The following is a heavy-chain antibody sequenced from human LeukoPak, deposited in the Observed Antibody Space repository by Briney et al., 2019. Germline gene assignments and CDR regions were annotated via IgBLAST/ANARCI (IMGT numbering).Heavy chain of an antibody. CDR2: IHSGGTT. V-gene: IGHV3-53*01. CDR1: GINVSSNY. CDR3: ARSIGYCTNGVCYYWFDP. J-gene: IGHJ5*02. D-gene: IGHD2-8*01. Sequence: PGGSLRLSCVASGINVSSNYMTWVRQAPGKGLEWVSVIHSGGTTGYADSVKGRFTISRDNSKNTLYFQMNSLRAEDTAVYYCARSIGYCTNGVCYYWFDPWGQGTRVTVSS.